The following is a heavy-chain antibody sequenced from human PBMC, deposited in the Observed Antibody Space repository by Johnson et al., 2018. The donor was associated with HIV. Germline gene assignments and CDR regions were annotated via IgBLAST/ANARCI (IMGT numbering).Heavy chain of an antibody. J-gene: IGHJ3*02. D-gene: IGHD3-10*01. Sequence: VQLVESGGGVVRPGGSLRLSCEVSGFTFDEFGMSWVRQAPGKGLEWVSVIYSGGNTYYADSVKGRFTISRDNSRNRLYLQMSSLRADDTAVYYCASDYGGTKDAFDIWGQGTMVTVSS. V-gene: IGHV3-66*01. CDR2: IYSGGNT. CDR3: ASDYGGTKDAFDI. CDR1: GFTFDEFG.